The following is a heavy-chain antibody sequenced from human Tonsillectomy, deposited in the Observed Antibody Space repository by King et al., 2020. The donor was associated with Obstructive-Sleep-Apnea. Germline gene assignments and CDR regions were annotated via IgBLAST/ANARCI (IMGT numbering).Heavy chain of an antibody. CDR1: GFTFDDYA. D-gene: IGHD5-18*01. V-gene: IGHV3-9*01. J-gene: IGHJ4*02. Sequence: EVQLVESGGGLVQPGRSLRLSCAASGFTFDDYAMHWVRQAPGKGLEWVSGISWNSDNIGYADSVKGRFTISRDNAKNSLYLQMNSLRAEDTALYYCAKDIRGYSYGNTDYWGQGTLVTVSS. CDR2: ISWNSDNI. CDR3: AKDIRGYSYGNTDY.